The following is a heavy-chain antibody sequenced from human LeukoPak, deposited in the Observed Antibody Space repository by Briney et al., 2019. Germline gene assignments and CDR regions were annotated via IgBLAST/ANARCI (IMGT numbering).Heavy chain of an antibody. Sequence: PSETLSLTXTVSGGSIRSYYWSWIRQPAGKGLEWIGRIYTSGSTNYNPSLKSRVTMSVDTSKNQFSLKLRSVTAADTAVYYCARGYNWGSPTRNFYYLDVWGKGTTVTVSS. D-gene: IGHD7-27*01. CDR2: IYTSGST. CDR3: ARGYNWGSPTRNFYYLDV. V-gene: IGHV4-4*07. CDR1: GGSIRSYY. J-gene: IGHJ6*03.